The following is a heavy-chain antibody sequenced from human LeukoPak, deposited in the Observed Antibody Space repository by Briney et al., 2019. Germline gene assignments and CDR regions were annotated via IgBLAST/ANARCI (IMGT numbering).Heavy chain of an antibody. Sequence: GASVKVSCKASGYTFTSYGIYWVRRAPGQGLEWMGWISAYNGNTKYAQNLQGRVTMTTDTSTSTAYMELRSLRSDDTAVYYCTRDLPYSSSWESIDYWGQGTLVTVSS. J-gene: IGHJ4*02. CDR2: ISAYNGNT. CDR1: GYTFTSYG. V-gene: IGHV1-18*01. CDR3: TRDLPYSSSWESIDY. D-gene: IGHD6-13*01.